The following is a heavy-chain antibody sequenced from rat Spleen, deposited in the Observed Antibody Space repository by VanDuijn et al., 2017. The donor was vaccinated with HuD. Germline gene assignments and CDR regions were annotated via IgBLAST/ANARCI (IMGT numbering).Heavy chain of an antibody. V-gene: IGHV6-6*01. CDR2: IKAKSNNYAT. CDR1: GFTFSSAW. CDR3: AKGTPFEY. J-gene: IGHJ2*01. Sequence: EVQVLESGGGLVQPGNSLKLSCATSGFTFSSAWMYWYRQFPEKRLEWIARIKAKSNNYATDYTESVKGRFTISRDDSKSSIYLQMNSLRSEDTATYYCAKGTPFEYWGQGVMVTVSS.